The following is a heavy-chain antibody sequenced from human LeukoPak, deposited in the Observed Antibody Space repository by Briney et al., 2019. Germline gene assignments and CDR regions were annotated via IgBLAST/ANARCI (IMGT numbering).Heavy chain of an antibody. J-gene: IGHJ3*02. CDR3: ARTHYDFWSGYFDAFDI. V-gene: IGHV3-48*01. CDR2: ISSSSSTI. Sequence: PGGSLRLSCAASGFTFSSYSMNWVRQAPGKGLEWVSYISSSSSTIYYADSVKGRFTISRDNAKNSLYLQMNSLRAEDTAVYYCARTHYDFWSGYFDAFDIWGQGTMVTVSS. CDR1: GFTFSSYS. D-gene: IGHD3-3*01.